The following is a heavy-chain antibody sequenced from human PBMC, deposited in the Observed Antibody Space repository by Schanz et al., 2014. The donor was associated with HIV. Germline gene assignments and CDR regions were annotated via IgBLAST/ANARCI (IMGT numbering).Heavy chain of an antibody. CDR2: ISGSSSTI. Sequence: EVQLVESGGGSVQPGGSLRLSCAVSGSWFSDHWMSWLRQVPGEGLEWISYISGSSSTIYYAGSVKGRFTISRDNAKNSLFLLMNNLRVEDTAVYYCARENWGVGDYWGQGTLVTVSS. V-gene: IGHV3-48*01. J-gene: IGHJ4*02. CDR3: ARENWGVGDY. D-gene: IGHD3-16*01. CDR1: GSWFSDHW.